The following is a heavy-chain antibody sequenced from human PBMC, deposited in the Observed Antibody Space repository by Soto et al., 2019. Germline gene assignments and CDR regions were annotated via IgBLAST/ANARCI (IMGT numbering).Heavy chain of an antibody. CDR2: VSANGDIT. CDR3: ARGDRGGSGSPASYYFSGLDV. D-gene: IGHD3-10*01. J-gene: IGHJ6*02. CDR1: GFTFSEYA. Sequence: EVKVLESGGDLVQPGGSLRLSCVASGFTFSEYAMTWVRQAPGEGLDWVSSVSANGDITYYADSVKGRFTISRDNSNNTLLLQMNSLRAEDTALYYCARGDRGGSGSPASYYFSGLDVWGQGTTVIVSS. V-gene: IGHV3-23*01.